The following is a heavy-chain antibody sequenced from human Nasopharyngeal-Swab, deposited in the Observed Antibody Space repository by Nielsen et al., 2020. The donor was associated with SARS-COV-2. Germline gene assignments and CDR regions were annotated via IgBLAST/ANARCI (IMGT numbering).Heavy chain of an antibody. V-gene: IGHV4-34*01. CDR2: INHSGST. J-gene: IGHJ4*02. Sequence: SETLSLTCAVCGGSFSGYYWSWIRQPPGKGLEWIGEINHSGSTNYNPSLKSRVTISVDTSKNQFSLKLSSVTAADTAVYYCARGLYGSGSYYSPFDYWGQGTLVTVSS. D-gene: IGHD3-10*01. CDR1: GGSFSGYY. CDR3: ARGLYGSGSYYSPFDY.